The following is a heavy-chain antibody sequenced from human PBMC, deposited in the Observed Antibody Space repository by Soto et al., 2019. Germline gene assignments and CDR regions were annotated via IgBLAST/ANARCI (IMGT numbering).Heavy chain of an antibody. CDR1: GFTFSSYA. CDR3: AKDGTGLRVRGTTRYYYYGMDV. Sequence: PGGSLRLSCAASGFTFSSYAMSWVRQAPGKGLEWVSAISGSGGSTYYADSVKGRFTISRDNSKNTLYLQMNSLRAEDTAVYYCAKDGTGLRVRGTTRYYYYGMDVWGQGTTVTVSS. D-gene: IGHD3-10*01. CDR2: ISGSGGST. J-gene: IGHJ6*02. V-gene: IGHV3-23*01.